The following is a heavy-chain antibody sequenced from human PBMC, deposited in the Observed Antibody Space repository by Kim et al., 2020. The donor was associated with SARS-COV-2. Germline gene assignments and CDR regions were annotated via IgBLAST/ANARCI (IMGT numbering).Heavy chain of an antibody. V-gene: IGHV3-30*01. Sequence: RFTISRDKSKNTLYLQMNSLRAEDTAVYYCARGHNTMIVVVITDYYGMDVWGQGTTVTVSS. CDR3: ARGHNTMIVVVITDYYGMDV. D-gene: IGHD3-22*01. J-gene: IGHJ6*02.